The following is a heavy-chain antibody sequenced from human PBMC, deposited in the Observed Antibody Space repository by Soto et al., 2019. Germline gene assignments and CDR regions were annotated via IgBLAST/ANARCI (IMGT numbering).Heavy chain of an antibody. V-gene: IGHV3-7*01. D-gene: IGHD2-2*01. CDR1: GFSFSDYV. CDR3: ARDLYPLLFRAPIDY. J-gene: IGHJ4*02. Sequence: LXLSCAASGFSFSDYVMTWFLQAPVKGLGWVANIKPDGSEKYYVDSVKGRFTISRDNAKNSLFLQMNSLRVEDTAVYYCARDLYPLLFRAPIDYCGQRTLVTVSS. CDR2: IKPDGSEK.